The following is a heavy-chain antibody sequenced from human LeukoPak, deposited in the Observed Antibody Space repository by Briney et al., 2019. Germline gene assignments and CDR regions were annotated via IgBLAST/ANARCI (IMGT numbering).Heavy chain of an antibody. CDR1: GGSISSGGYY. V-gene: IGHV4-31*03. D-gene: IGHD2-21*02. CDR3: ARESRCGGDCYRIDY. CDR2: IYYSGST. Sequence: PSQTLSLTCTVSGGSISSGGYYWSWIRQHPGKGLEWIGYIYYSGSTYYNPSLKSRVTISVDTSKNQFSLKLSSVTAADTAVYYCARESRCGGDCYRIDYWGQETLVTVSS. J-gene: IGHJ4*02.